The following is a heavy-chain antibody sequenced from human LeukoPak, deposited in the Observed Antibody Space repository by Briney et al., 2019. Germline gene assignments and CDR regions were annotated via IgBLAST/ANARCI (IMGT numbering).Heavy chain of an antibody. CDR3: ARDSLGYCSSTSCYVYYYYYYMDV. J-gene: IGHJ6*03. D-gene: IGHD2-2*01. V-gene: IGHV1-18*01. CDR1: GYTFTSYG. CDR2: ISAYNGNT. Sequence: GASVKVSCKASGYTFTSYGISWVRQAPGQGLEWMGWISAYNGNTNYAQKLQGRATMTTDTSTSTAYMELRSLRSDDTAVYYCARDSLGYCSSTSCYVYYYYYYMDVWGKGTTVTVSS.